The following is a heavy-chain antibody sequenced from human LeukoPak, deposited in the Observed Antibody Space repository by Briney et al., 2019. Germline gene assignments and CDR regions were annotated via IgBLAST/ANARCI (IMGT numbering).Heavy chain of an antibody. CDR1: GFTFSSYA. V-gene: IGHV3-23*01. Sequence: PGGSLRLSCAASGFTFSSYAMSWVRQAPGKGLEWVSAISGSGGSTYYADSVKGRFTISRDNSENTLYLEVNSLRAEDTAVYYCAKDWSGSYSAFDIWGQGTMVTVSS. CDR3: AKDWSGSYSAFDI. CDR2: ISGSGGST. J-gene: IGHJ3*02. D-gene: IGHD1-26*01.